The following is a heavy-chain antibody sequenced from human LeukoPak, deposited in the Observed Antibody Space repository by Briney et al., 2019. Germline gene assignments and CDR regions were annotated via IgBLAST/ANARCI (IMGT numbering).Heavy chain of an antibody. V-gene: IGHV5-51*01. J-gene: IGHJ5*02. CDR2: IYPGDSDT. CDR1: GYSFTNYW. CDR3: ARHKLPDSSNWENWFDP. Sequence: GESLKISCKGSGYSFTNYWIGWVRQMPGKGLEWVGIIYPGDSDTRYSPSFQGQVTISADKSISTAYLQWSSLKASDTAMYYCARHKLPDSSNWENWFDPWGQGTLVTVSS. D-gene: IGHD6-13*01.